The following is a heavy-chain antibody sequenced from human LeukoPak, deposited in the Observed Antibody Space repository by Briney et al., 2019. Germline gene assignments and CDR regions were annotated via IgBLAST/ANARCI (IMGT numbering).Heavy chain of an antibody. CDR1: GFTFSSYS. CDR3: AKDARRSGSGWSYFDY. Sequence: GGSLRLSCAASGFTFSSYSMNWVRQAPGKGLEWVSYISSSSSTIYYADSVKGRFTISRDNAKNSLYLQMNSLRAEDTAVYYCAKDARRSGSGWSYFDYWGQGTLVTVSS. D-gene: IGHD6-19*01. CDR2: ISSSSSTI. J-gene: IGHJ4*02. V-gene: IGHV3-48*01.